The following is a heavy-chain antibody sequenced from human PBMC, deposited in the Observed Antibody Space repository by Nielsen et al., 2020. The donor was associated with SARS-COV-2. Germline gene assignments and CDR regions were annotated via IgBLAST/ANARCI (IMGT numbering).Heavy chain of an antibody. Sequence: SGAPLPHLPYICTLPCSFSGLQLRRHAVGVAWIRQPPGKALEWLVLIYWNDDRRTSPSLNSRLTITKDTSKNQVVFTMTNMDPVDTATYYCPHRPGVVVAGQIGFFDSWGQGTLVTVSS. V-gene: IGHV2-5*01. D-gene: IGHD6-19*01. J-gene: IGHJ4*02. CDR2: IYWNDDR. CDR1: GLQLRRHAVG. CDR3: PHRPGVVVAGQIGFFDS.